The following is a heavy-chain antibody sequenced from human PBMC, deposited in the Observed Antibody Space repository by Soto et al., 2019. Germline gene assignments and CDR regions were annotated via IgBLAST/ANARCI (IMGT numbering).Heavy chain of an antibody. CDR2: IIPILGET. CDR3: ARGLGGRMDY. V-gene: IGHV1-69*08. CDR1: GTIFSSYN. J-gene: IGHJ6*02. D-gene: IGHD3-16*01. Sequence: QVQLVQSGAEVKKPGSSVRVSCKASGTIFSSYNISWVRQAPGQGLEWMGRIIPILGETNSAQKFQGRVTLTADKSTNTAYMQLNSLRLEDTAVYYCARGLGGRMDYWGQGTTVTVSS.